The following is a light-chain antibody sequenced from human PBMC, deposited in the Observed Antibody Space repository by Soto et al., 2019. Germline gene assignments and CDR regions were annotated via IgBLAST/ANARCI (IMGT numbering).Light chain of an antibody. Sequence: DIQMTQSPSTLSASVGDRVTITCRASQSISPWLAWYQQKPGKAPILLIYKAFNLESGVPSRFSGSGSGTEFTLTISSLQPDDFAAYYCQHYNSYPWTFGQGTKVEIK. J-gene: IGKJ1*01. V-gene: IGKV1-5*03. CDR2: KAF. CDR1: QSISPW. CDR3: QHYNSYPWT.